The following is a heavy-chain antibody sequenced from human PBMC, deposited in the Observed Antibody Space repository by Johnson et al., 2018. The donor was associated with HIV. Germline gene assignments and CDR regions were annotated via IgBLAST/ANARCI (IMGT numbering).Heavy chain of an antibody. V-gene: IGHV3-23*04. CDR1: GFTFSSYA. D-gene: IGHD2-8*02. J-gene: IGHJ3*02. Sequence: VQLVESGGGVVQPGRSLRLSCAASGFTFSSYAMHWVRQAPGKGLEWVSSISANGDSTYYADSVKGRFTISRDNPKNTFYLQMNSLRAEDTAVYYCAKDWDIVLERPYAFDIWGQGTMVTVSS. CDR2: ISANGDST. CDR3: AKDWDIVLERPYAFDI.